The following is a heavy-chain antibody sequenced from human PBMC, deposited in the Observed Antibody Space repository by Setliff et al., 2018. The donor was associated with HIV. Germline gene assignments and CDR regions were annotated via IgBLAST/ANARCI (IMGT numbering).Heavy chain of an antibody. CDR2: IYYSETT. J-gene: IGHJ6*02. D-gene: IGHD3-22*01. CDR1: GTSLSSSDFY. V-gene: IGHV4-39*07. Sequence: NPSETLSLTCSVSGTSLSSSDFYWGWIRQPPGKGLEWIGNIYYSETTYYNSSLKSRVTISVDTSKNQFSLNLRSVTAADTAVYYCARHLTYDTIPSLTAYGLDVWGQGTTVTVSS. CDR3: ARHLTYDTIPSLTAYGLDV.